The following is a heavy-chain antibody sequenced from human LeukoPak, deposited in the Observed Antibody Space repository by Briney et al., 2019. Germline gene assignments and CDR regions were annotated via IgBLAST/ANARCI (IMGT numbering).Heavy chain of an antibody. Sequence: GGSLRLSCAASGFTFSSYEMNWVRQAPGKGLEWVANIKQDGSEKYYVDSVKGRFTISRDNAKNSLYLQMNSLRAEDTAVYYCAREAAGIYYYYMDVWGKGTTVTASS. D-gene: IGHD1-14*01. CDR1: GFTFSSYE. J-gene: IGHJ6*03. CDR2: IKQDGSEK. CDR3: AREAAGIYYYYMDV. V-gene: IGHV3-7*01.